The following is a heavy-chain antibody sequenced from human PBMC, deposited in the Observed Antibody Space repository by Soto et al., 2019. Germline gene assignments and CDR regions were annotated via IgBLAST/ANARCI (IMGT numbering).Heavy chain of an antibody. CDR3: ARISKSTDSFDC. Sequence: QVTLKESGPVLVKPTETLTLTCTVSGFSLSNATMGVGWLRQPPGKALEWLAHIFSNDEKFYSTSLTSRLTISEDTSKSLVVLNMSSMYPVDTAIYFCARISKSTDSFDCWGQGTLVTVSS. D-gene: IGHD4-4*01. CDR2: IFSNDEK. V-gene: IGHV2-26*01. J-gene: IGHJ4*02. CDR1: GFSLSNATMG.